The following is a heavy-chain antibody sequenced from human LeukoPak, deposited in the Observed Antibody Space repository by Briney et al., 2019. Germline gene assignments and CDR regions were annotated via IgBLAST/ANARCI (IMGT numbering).Heavy chain of an antibody. CDR3: VRDYSNFVQGD. J-gene: IGHJ4*02. V-gene: IGHV4-39*02. D-gene: IGHD4-11*01. CDR1: GDSISSSSYC. Sequence: SETLSLTCTVSGDSISSSSYCWGWIRQPPGKELGWIGSIFYDGSTYYNPSLKSRLTIFADTSKNQFSLKMTSVTAADTAVYYCVRDYSNFVQGDWGQGTLVTVSS. CDR2: IFYDGST.